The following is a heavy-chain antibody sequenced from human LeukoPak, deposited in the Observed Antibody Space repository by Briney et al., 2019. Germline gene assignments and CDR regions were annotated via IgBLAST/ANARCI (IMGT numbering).Heavy chain of an antibody. V-gene: IGHV4-34*01. Sequence: SETLSLTCAVYGGSFSDYYWSWIRQPPGKGLEWIGEINHSGSTNYNPSLKSRVTISVDTSKNQFSLKLSSVTAADTAVYYCAGSIAARLDYWSQGTLVTVSS. D-gene: IGHD6-6*01. CDR1: GGSFSDYY. CDR2: INHSGST. CDR3: AGSIAARLDY. J-gene: IGHJ4*02.